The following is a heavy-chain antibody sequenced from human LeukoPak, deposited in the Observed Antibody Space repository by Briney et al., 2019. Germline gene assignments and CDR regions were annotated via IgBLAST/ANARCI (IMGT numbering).Heavy chain of an antibody. D-gene: IGHD4/OR15-4a*01. J-gene: IGHJ6*03. V-gene: IGHV3-21*01. CDR3: ARERGDSMALYYYMDV. Sequence: GGSLRLSCAASGFTFSSYSMNWVRQAPGKGLEWVSSISSSSSYIYYADSVKGRFTISIDNAKNSLYLQMNSLSAEDTAVYYCARERGDSMALYYYMDVWGKGTTVTVSS. CDR2: ISSSSSYI. CDR1: GFTFSSYS.